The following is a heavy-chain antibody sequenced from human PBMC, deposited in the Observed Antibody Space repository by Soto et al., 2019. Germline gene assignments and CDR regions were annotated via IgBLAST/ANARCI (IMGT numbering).Heavy chain of an antibody. CDR2: IWYDGSNK. Sequence: QVQLVESVGGVVQPGRSLRLSCAASGFTFSSYGMHWVRQAPGKGLEWLAVIWYDGSNKYYADSVKGRFTISRDNSKNTLYLQMNSLRAEDTAVYYCAREVGIGSGGLDAFDIWGQGTMVTVSS. CDR3: AREVGIGSGGLDAFDI. J-gene: IGHJ3*02. CDR1: GFTFSSYG. D-gene: IGHD6-19*01. V-gene: IGHV3-33*01.